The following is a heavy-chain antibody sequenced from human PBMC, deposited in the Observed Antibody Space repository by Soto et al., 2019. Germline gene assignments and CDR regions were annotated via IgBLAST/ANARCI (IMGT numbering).Heavy chain of an antibody. CDR1: GFTFTTSA. Sequence: QMQLVQSGPEVKKPGTSVKVSCKASGFTFTTSAMQWVRQARGQRLEWIGWIVVGSGNINYAQKFKERVTITRDMSTGTAYMEVSSLRSEDTAVYYCAATIIAVAGSGYYGMDVWGQGTTVTVSS. V-gene: IGHV1-58*02. CDR3: AATIIAVAGSGYYGMDV. D-gene: IGHD6-19*01. J-gene: IGHJ6*02. CDR2: IVVGSGNI.